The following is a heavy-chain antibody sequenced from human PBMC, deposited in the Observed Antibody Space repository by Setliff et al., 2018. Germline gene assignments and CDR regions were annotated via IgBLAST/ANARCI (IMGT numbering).Heavy chain of an antibody. CDR2: ISRTYSTI. CDR1: GFTFSTSS. D-gene: IGHD3-10*01. V-gene: IGHV3-48*04. CDR3: ARVASAPYGSGSDYIRALDY. J-gene: IGHJ4*02. Sequence: LRLSCAASGFTFSTSSMNWVRLAPGKGLEWVSYISRTYSTIYYADSVKGRFTISKDNAKNSLYLQMNSLRAEDTAVYYCARVASAPYGSGSDYIRALDYWGQGTLVTVS.